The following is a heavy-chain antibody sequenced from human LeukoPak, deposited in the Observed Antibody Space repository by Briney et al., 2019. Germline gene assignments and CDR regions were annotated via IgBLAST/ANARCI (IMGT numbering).Heavy chain of an antibody. J-gene: IGHJ4*02. CDR3: AKPPHIAVAGNNDY. CDR1: GFTFSSYA. V-gene: IGHV3-23*01. D-gene: IGHD6-19*01. Sequence: GGSLRLPCAASGFTFSSYAMSWVRQAPGKGLEWVSAISGSGGSTYYADSVKGRFTISRDNSKNTLYLQMNSLRAEDTAVYYCAKPPHIAVAGNNDYWGQGTLVTVSS. CDR2: ISGSGGST.